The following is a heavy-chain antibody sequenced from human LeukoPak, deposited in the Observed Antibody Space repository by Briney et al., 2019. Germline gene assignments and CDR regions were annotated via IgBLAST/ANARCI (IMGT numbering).Heavy chain of an antibody. D-gene: IGHD1-26*01. V-gene: IGHV4-38-2*02. J-gene: IGHJ6*03. CDR3: ARDDTYSGSYYYYYYMDV. CDR1: GYSISSGYY. CDR2: IYHSGST. Sequence: SETLSLTCAVSGYSISSGYYWGWIRQPPGKGLEWIGSIYHSGSTYYNPSLKSRVTISVDTSKNQFSLKLSSVTAADTAVYYCARDDTYSGSYYYYYYMDVWGKGTTVTVSS.